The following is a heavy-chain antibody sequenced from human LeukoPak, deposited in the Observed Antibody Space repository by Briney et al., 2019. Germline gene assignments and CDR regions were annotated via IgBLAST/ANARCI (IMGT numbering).Heavy chain of an antibody. J-gene: IGHJ5*02. CDR2: IKYDGSNE. D-gene: IGHD3-10*01. V-gene: IGHV3-30*02. CDR1: GFTFSNYG. CDR3: AKGRDYGSVRLNWFDP. Sequence: GGSLRLSCAASGFTFSNYGLHRVRQAPGKGLEWVAFIKYDGSNEYYADSVKGRFTISRDNSKNTLYLQMNSLRAEDTAVYYCAKGRDYGSVRLNWFDPWGQGTLVTVSS.